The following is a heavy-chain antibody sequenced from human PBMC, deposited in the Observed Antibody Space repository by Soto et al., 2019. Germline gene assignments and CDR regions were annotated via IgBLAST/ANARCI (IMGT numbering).Heavy chain of an antibody. J-gene: IGHJ4*02. V-gene: IGHV3-23*01. CDR1: GLTSGIYD. CDR3: ARGGTGYKQFDY. D-gene: IGHD5-12*01. CDR2: ISTGGVP. Sequence: EGQLLESGGGLIQPGGSLRLSCAASGLTSGIYDISWVRQAPGKGLEWVSVISTGGVPYYADSVKGRITISRDICNNTLGLQLSSLRVEDTAVYYCARGGTGYKQFDYWGQGTLVTVSS.